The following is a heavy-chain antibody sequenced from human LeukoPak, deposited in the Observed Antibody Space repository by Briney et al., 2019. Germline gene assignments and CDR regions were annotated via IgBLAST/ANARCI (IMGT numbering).Heavy chain of an antibody. Sequence: SETLSLTCTVSGGSISSGGYYWSWIRQPPGKGLEWIGYIYYSGSTNYNPSLKSRVTISVDTSKNQFSLKLSSVTAADTAVYYCARAHRPNYYDSSGYYSPYYFDYWGQGTLVTVSS. V-gene: IGHV4-61*08. CDR2: IYYSGST. CDR3: ARAHRPNYYDSSGYYSPYYFDY. D-gene: IGHD3-22*01. CDR1: GGSISSGGYY. J-gene: IGHJ4*02.